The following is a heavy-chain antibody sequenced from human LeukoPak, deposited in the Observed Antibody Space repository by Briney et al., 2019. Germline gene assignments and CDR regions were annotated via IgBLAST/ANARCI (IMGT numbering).Heavy chain of an antibody. CDR1: GLTVSSNY. V-gene: IGHV3-23*01. CDR2: ISGSGGST. CDR3: AKGTGTQSLYYYYMDV. J-gene: IGHJ6*03. D-gene: IGHD1/OR15-1a*01. Sequence: GGSLRLSCAASGLTVSSNYMNWVRQAPGKGLEWVSAISGSGGSTYYADSVKGRFTISRDNSKNTLYLQMNSLRAEDTAVYYCAKGTGTQSLYYYYMDVWGKGTTVTISS.